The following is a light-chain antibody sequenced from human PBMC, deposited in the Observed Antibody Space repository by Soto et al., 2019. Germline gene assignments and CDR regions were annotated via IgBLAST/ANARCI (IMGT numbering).Light chain of an antibody. CDR3: NSYTSATTLV. CDR1: SSDVGGYNY. V-gene: IGLV2-14*01. J-gene: IGLJ2*01. Sequence: QSALTQPASVSGSPGQSITISCTGTSSDVGGYNYVSWYQQHPGKAPKLIIYEVSNRPSGVSYRFSGSKSGNTASLTISGLQSEDEADYYCNSYTSATTLVFGGGTQLTVL. CDR2: EVS.